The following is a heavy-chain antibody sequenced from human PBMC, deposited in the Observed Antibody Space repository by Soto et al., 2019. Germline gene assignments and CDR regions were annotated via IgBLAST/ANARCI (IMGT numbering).Heavy chain of an antibody. J-gene: IGHJ4*02. Sequence: GGSLRLSCAASGFTFNIYAMTWVRQAPGKGLEWVSAISRYGDITYYADSVEGRFTISRDNSKNTPYLQMNSLRAEDTAVYYCAKDRYLDHDSRGYLFDNWGQGTLVTVSS. CDR3: AKDRYLDHDSRGYLFDN. D-gene: IGHD3-22*01. CDR1: GFTFNIYA. V-gene: IGHV3-23*01. CDR2: ISRYGDIT.